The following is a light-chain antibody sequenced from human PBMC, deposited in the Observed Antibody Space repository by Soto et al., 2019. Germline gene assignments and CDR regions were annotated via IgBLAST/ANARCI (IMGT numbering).Light chain of an antibody. J-gene: IGLJ1*01. CDR3: TSYAGGNNV. CDR1: SSDVGGYNY. V-gene: IGLV2-8*01. Sequence: QSVLTQPPSASGSPGQSVTISCTGTSSDVGGYNYVSWYQQNPDKVPKLMIYEVNKRPSGVPDRFSGSKSGNTASLTVSGLQAEDEADYYCTSYAGGNNVFGTGTKLTVL. CDR2: EVN.